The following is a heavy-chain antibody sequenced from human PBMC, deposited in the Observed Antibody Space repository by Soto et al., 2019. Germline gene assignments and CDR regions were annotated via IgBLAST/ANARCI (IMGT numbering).Heavy chain of an antibody. V-gene: IGHV1-69*06. CDR3: ARDRSSSWYKGTCNFES. Sequence: QVQLVQSGAELRRPGSSVKVSCTASGGTFSTYDISWVRQAPGQGLEWMGGVIPAFDATKFAQKFQGRSTITAAKSTGTVYLELSSLRSEATAVYYCARDRSSSWYKGTCNFESWGQGTLATVSS. CDR1: GGTFSTYD. D-gene: IGHD2-2*01. J-gene: IGHJ4*02. CDR2: VIPAFDAT.